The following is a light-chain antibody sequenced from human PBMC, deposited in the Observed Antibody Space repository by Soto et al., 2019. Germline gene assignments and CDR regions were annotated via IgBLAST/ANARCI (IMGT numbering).Light chain of an antibody. Sequence: EIVLTQSPATLSLFPGDRATLSCRASRSVGNYLAWYQQKPGQPPRLLIYDASIRATGIPARFSGSASGAVYTLTLSNLQPEDFAVYYCQQRSNWYTFGQGTNLEIK. J-gene: IGKJ2*01. CDR2: DAS. CDR1: RSVGNY. V-gene: IGKV3-11*01. CDR3: QQRSNWYT.